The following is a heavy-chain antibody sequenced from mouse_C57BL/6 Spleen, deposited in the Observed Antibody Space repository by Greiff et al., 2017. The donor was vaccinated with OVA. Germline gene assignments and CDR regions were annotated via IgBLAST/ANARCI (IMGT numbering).Heavy chain of an antibody. Sequence: QVQLQQPGAELVKPGASVKMSCKASGYTFTSYWITWVKQRPGQGLEWIGDIYPGSGSTNYNEKFKSKATLTVDPSSSPAYMQLSSLTSEDSAVDDCARDYGSSDGDWYFDVWGTGTTVTVSS. CDR3: ARDYGSSDGDWYFDV. V-gene: IGHV1-55*01. D-gene: IGHD1-1*01. CDR2: IYPGSGST. CDR1: GYTFTSYW. J-gene: IGHJ1*03.